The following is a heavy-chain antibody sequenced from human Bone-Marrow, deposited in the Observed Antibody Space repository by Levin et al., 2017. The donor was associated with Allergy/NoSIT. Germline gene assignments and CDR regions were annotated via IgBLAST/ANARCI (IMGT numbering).Heavy chain of an antibody. CDR2: IFWDDDT. CDR3: AHGTSGRAFWSGYSFDY. V-gene: IGHV2-5*02. J-gene: IGHJ4*02. CDR1: GFSLTEPGDG. Sequence: SGPTLVKPTQTLTLTCTFSGFSLTEPGDGVGWVRQPPGEALEWLGLIFWDDDTRHSPSLRTRITITKDTAKKQVVLTMTNMDPVDTGTYYCAHGTSGRAFWSGYSFDYWGQGTVVTVSS. D-gene: IGHD3-3*01.